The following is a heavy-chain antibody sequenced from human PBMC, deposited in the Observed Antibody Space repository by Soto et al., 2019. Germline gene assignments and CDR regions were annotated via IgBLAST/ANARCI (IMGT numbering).Heavy chain of an antibody. V-gene: IGHV3-48*01. CDR3: ARDSRPFVYGDYPEGWVYYYMDV. J-gene: IGHJ6*03. CDR2: ISSSSSTI. D-gene: IGHD4-17*01. CDR1: GFTFSSYS. Sequence: GGSLRLSCAASGFTFSSYSMNWVRQAPGKGLEWVSYISSSSSTIYYADSVKGRFTISRDNAKNSLYLQMNSLRAEDTAVYYCARDSRPFVYGDYPEGWVYYYMDVWGKGTTVTVSS.